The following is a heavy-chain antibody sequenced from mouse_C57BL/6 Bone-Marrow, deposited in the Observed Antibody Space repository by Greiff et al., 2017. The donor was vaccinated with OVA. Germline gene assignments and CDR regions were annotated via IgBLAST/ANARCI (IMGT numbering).Heavy chain of an antibody. Sequence: EVMLVESGGGLVKPGGSLKLSCAASGFTFSSYAMSWVRQTPEKRLEWVATISDGGSYTYYPDNVKGRFTISRDNAKNNLYLQMSHLKSEDTAMYYCARVIYYYGSSYPYYAMDYWGQGTSVTVSS. CDR1: GFTFSSYA. J-gene: IGHJ4*01. CDR3: ARVIYYYGSSYPYYAMDY. CDR2: ISDGGSYT. D-gene: IGHD1-1*01. V-gene: IGHV5-4*03.